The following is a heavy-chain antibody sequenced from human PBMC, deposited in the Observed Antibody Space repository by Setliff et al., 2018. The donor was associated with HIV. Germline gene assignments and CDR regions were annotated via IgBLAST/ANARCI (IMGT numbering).Heavy chain of an antibody. CDR2: ISYDGSNK. CDR1: GFTFSSYG. Sequence: PGGSLRLSCAVSGFTFSSYGMHWVRQAPGKGLEWVAVISYDGSNKYYADSVKGRFTISRDNSKNTLYLQMDSLRAEDTAVYYCAKTTSSSSWFFDSWGQGTLVTVS. J-gene: IGHJ4*02. D-gene: IGHD2-2*01. V-gene: IGHV3-30*18. CDR3: AKTTSSSSWFFDS.